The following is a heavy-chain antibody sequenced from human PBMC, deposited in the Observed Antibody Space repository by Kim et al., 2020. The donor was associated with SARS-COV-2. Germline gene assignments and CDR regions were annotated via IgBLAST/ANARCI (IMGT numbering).Heavy chain of an antibody. J-gene: IGHJ4*02. V-gene: IGHV1-69*13. CDR1: GGTFSSYA. CDR2: IIPIFGTA. D-gene: IGHD6-13*01. Sequence: SVKVSCKASGGTFSSYAISWVRQAPGQGLEWMGGIIPIFGTANYAQKFQGRVTITADESTSTAYMELSSLRSEDTAVYYCAARSSSWYRPGDYWGQGTLVTVSS. CDR3: AARSSSWYRPGDY.